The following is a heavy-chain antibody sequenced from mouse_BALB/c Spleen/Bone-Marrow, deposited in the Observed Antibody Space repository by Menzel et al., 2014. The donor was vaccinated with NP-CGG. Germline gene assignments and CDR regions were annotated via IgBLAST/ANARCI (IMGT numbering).Heavy chain of an antibody. D-gene: IGHD2-13*01. CDR3: ADGDSFAY. CDR2: IYSGGSI. CDR1: GFTFSSYA. V-gene: IGHV5-6-5*01. Sequence: VQLQQSGGGLVKSGGSLKLSCAASGFTFSSYAMSWVRQTPEKRLEWVASIYSGGSIYYPDSVKGRFTISRDNARNILYLQMSSLRSEDTAMYYCADGDSFAYWGQGTLVTVSA. J-gene: IGHJ3*01.